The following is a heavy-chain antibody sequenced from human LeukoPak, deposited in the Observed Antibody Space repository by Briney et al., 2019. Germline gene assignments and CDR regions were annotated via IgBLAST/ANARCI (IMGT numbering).Heavy chain of an antibody. CDR1: GYTLTNYD. Sequence: ASVKVSCKASGYTLTNYDINWVRQATGQGLEWMGWMNPNSGNTGYAQKFQGRVTMTRNTSISTAYMELSSLRSEDTALYYCARDIAGATKGGWFDTWGQGTPVTVSS. D-gene: IGHD1-26*01. V-gene: IGHV1-8*01. CDR3: ARDIAGATKGGWFDT. CDR2: MNPNSGNT. J-gene: IGHJ5*02.